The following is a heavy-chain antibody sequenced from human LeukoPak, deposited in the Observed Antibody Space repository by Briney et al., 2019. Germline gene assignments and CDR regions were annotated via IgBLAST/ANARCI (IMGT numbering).Heavy chain of an antibody. V-gene: IGHV4-4*07. Sequence: SETLSLTCTVSGDSISIYYWTWIRQPAGRGLEWIGRFYISGRSSYSPSLKSRVSMSVDKSKNQFSLKLTSVTAADTAFYYCAREFLSSFTFDYWGQGILVTVSS. CDR1: GDSISIYY. J-gene: IGHJ4*02. CDR3: AREFLSSFTFDY. D-gene: IGHD2-2*01. CDR2: FYISGRS.